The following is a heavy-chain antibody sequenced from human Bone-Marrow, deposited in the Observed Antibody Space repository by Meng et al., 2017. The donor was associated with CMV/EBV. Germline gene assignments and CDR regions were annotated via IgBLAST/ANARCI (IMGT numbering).Heavy chain of an antibody. CDR3: ARPMRTYGQWLPTSP. CDR1: GFTFSSYA. CDR2: ISYDGSNK. D-gene: IGHD6-19*01. V-gene: IGHV3-30*04. J-gene: IGHJ5*02. Sequence: GGSLRLSCAASGFTFSSYAMHWVRQAPGKGLEWAAVISYDGSNKYYADSVKGRFTISRDNSKNTLYLQMNSLRAEDTAVYYCARPMRTYGQWLPTSPWGQGTLVTVSS.